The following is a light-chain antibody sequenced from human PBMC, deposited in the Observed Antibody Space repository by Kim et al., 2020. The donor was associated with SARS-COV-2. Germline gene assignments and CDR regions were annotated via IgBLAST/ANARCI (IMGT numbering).Light chain of an antibody. CDR2: EVN. V-gene: IGLV2-14*01. CDR3: CSYRTGSTYV. J-gene: IGLJ1*01. Sequence: QSALTQPASVSGSPGQSITISCTGTSSDVGGYNYVSWYQQYPHKAPKLMIDEVNKRPSGISNRFSGSKSGNTAFLTISGLQAEDEADYYCCSYRTGSTYVFGTGTKVTVL. CDR1: SSDVGGYNY.